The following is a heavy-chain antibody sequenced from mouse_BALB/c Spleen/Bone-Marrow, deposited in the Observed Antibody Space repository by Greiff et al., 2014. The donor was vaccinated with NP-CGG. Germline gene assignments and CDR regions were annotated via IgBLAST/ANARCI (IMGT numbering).Heavy chain of an antibody. D-gene: IGHD2-3*01. CDR1: GYSTTSGYS. V-gene: IGHV3-1*02. CDR2: IHYSGTT. CDR3: ARQNDGYLYYAMDY. Sequence: EVKLMESGPDLVKPSQSLSLTCTVTGYSTTSGYSWHWIRQFPGNKLEWMGYIHYSGTTNYNPSLKSRISITRDTSKNQFFLQLNSVTSDDTATYYCARQNDGYLYYAMDYWGQGTSVTVSS. J-gene: IGHJ4*01.